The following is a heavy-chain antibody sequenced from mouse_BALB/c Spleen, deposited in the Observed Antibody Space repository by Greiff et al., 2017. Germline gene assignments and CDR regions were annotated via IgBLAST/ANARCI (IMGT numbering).Heavy chain of an antibody. Sequence: EVMLVESGGGLVQPGGSRKLSCAASGFTFSSFGMHWVRQAPEKRLEWVAEISSGGSYTYYPDTVTGRFTISRDNAKNTLYLEMSSLRSEDTAMYYCARDAMDYWGQGTSVTVSS. CDR2: ISSGGSYT. J-gene: IGHJ4*01. CDR3: ARDAMDY. V-gene: IGHV5-9-4*01. CDR1: GFTFSSFG.